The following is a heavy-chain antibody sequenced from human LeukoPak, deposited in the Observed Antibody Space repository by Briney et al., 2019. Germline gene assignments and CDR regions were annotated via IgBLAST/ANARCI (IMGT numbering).Heavy chain of an antibody. CDR3: ARPTYCTTTRCYRELDY. Sequence: PGGSLRLSCVASGFPFSTYAMSWVRQSPGKGLEWVATISGSDDGTNYANSVKGRFTISRDNSKDTLYLQMNRLRVDDSAMYFCARPTYCTTTRCYRELDYWGQGTLVAVSS. CDR2: ISGSDDGT. J-gene: IGHJ4*02. D-gene: IGHD2-2*01. V-gene: IGHV3-23*01. CDR1: GFPFSTYA.